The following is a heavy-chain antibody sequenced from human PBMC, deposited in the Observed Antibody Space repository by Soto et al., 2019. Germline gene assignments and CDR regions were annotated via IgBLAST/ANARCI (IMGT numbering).Heavy chain of an antibody. J-gene: IGHJ4*02. Sequence: GGSLRLSCSAAGFTFSTYTMNWVRQAPGKGLEWVSAIYGSGTATFYADSVKGRFTISRDISKNMLFLQMNSLRVEDTAVYYCAKDLQPDGLWTIDYWGQGTLVTVSS. V-gene: IGHV3-23*05. CDR2: IYGSGTAT. D-gene: IGHD2-21*01. CDR1: GFTFSTYT. CDR3: AKDLQPDGLWTIDY.